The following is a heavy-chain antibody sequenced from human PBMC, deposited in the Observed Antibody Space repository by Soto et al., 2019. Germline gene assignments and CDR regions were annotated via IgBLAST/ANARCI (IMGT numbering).Heavy chain of an antibody. V-gene: IGHV3-30*18. D-gene: IGHD3-3*01. CDR3: AKDMDDFWSGLPSGMDV. CDR1: GFTFSSYG. J-gene: IGHJ6*02. CDR2: ISYDGSNK. Sequence: QVQLVESGGGVVQPGRSLRLSCAASGFTFSSYGMHWVRQAPGKGLEWVAVISYDGSNKYYADSVKGRFTISRDNSKNTLYLQMTSLRAEDTAVYYCAKDMDDFWSGLPSGMDVWGQGTTVTVSS.